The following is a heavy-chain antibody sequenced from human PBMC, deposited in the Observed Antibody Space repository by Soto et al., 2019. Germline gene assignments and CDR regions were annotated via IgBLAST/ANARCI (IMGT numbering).Heavy chain of an antibody. CDR2: IYYSGST. V-gene: IGHV4-31*03. CDR3: ARRYSGYFDY. J-gene: IGHJ4*02. Sequence: QVQLQESGPGLVKPSQTLSLTCTVSGGSISSGGYYWIWIRQHPGKGLEWIGYIYYSGSTYYNPSLKSRVTISVDTSTNQLSLKLSSVTAADTALYYCARRYSGYFDYWGQGTLVTVSS. CDR1: GGSISSGGYY. D-gene: IGHD5-12*01.